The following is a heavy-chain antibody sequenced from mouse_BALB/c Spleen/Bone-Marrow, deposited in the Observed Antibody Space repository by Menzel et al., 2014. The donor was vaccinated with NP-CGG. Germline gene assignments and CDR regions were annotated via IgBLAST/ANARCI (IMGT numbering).Heavy chain of an antibody. CDR3: AFYYYGSSPFAY. V-gene: IGHV14-3*02. Sequence: VQLQQSGAELVKPGASVKLSCTASGFNIKDTYMHWVKQRPEQGLEWIGRIDPASGNTKYDPKFQGKATITADTSSNTAYLQLSSLTSEDTAVYYCAFYYYGSSPFAYWGQGTLVTVSA. CDR1: GFNIKDTY. D-gene: IGHD1-1*01. CDR2: IDPASGNT. J-gene: IGHJ3*01.